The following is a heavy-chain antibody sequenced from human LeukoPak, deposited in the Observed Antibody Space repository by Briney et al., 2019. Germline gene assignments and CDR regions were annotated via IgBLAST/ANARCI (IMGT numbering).Heavy chain of an antibody. CDR3: ARGYSYRGDFDY. CDR2: IYYSGST. Sequence: SETLSLTCTVSGGSIICYYWSWIRLPAGKGLEWIGYIYYSGSTYYNPSLKSRVTISVDTSKNQFSLKLSSVTAADTAVYYCARGYSYRGDFDYWGQGTLVTVSS. V-gene: IGHV4-59*06. CDR1: GGSIICYY. J-gene: IGHJ4*02. D-gene: IGHD5-18*01.